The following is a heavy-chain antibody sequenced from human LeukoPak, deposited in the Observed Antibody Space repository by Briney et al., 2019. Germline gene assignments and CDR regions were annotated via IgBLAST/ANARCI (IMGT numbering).Heavy chain of an antibody. J-gene: IGHJ4*02. CDR1: GYSISSGYY. CDR3: ARGDVDIVATIFDY. Sequence: SETLSLTCAVAGYSISSGYYWGWIRQPPGKGLEWIGSIYHSGSTYYNPSLKSRVTISVDTSKKQFSLKLSSVTAADTAVYYCARGDVDIVATIFDYWGQGTLVTVSS. D-gene: IGHD5-12*01. V-gene: IGHV4-38-2*01. CDR2: IYHSGST.